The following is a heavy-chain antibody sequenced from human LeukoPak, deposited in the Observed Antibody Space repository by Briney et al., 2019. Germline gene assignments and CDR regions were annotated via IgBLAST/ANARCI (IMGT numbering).Heavy chain of an antibody. J-gene: IGHJ5*02. V-gene: IGHV4-34*01. Sequence: KSSETLSLTCAVYGGSFSGYYWSWIRQPPGKGLEWIGEINHSGSTNYNPSLKSRVTISVDTSKNQFSLKLSSVTAADTAVYYCARGGYCSSTSCYWPFDPWCQGTLVTVSS. CDR3: ARGGYCSSTSCYWPFDP. CDR2: INHSGST. D-gene: IGHD2-2*01. CDR1: GGSFSGYY.